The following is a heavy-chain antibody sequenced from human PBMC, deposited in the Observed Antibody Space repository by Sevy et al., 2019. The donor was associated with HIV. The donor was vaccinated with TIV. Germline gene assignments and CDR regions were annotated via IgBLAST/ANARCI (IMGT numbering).Heavy chain of an antibody. CDR3: ARADNTSRDSDY. V-gene: IGHV3-7*01. CDR2: IKEDGSEN. CDR1: GFTFRSYW. J-gene: IGHJ4*02. Sequence: GGSLRLSCAASGFTFRSYWMSWVRQAPGKGLEWVANIKEDGSENYYVDSVKGRFTISRDNAKNSLYLQMNSLRAEDTAVYYCARADNTSRDSDYWGQGTLVTVSS. D-gene: IGHD6-13*01.